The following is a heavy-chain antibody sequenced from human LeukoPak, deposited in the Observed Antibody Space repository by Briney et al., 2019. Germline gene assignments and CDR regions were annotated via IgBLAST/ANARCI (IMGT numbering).Heavy chain of an antibody. CDR2: ISGSGGST. J-gene: IGHJ5*02. D-gene: IGHD3-9*01. CDR1: GFTFSGYA. CDR3: AKKYYDILTGSNNWFDP. Sequence: GGSLRLSCAASGFTFSGYAMSWVRQAPGKGLEWVSTISGSGGSTYYADSVKGRFTISRDNPKNTLYMQMNSLRAEDTAVYYCAKKYYDILTGSNNWFDPWGQGTLVTVSS. V-gene: IGHV3-23*01.